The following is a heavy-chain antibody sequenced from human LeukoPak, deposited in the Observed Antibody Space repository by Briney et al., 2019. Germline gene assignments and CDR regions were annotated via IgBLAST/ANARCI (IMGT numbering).Heavy chain of an antibody. Sequence: SETLSLTCTASGGSISSYYWSWIRQPPGKGLEGIGYIYYSGSTNYNPSLKSRVTISVDTSKNQSSLKLSSVTAADTAVYYCARARYQPLLYRSWGQGTLVTVSS. V-gene: IGHV4-59*12. D-gene: IGHD2-2*02. CDR3: ARARYQPLLYRS. CDR2: IYYSGST. J-gene: IGHJ5*02. CDR1: GGSISSYY.